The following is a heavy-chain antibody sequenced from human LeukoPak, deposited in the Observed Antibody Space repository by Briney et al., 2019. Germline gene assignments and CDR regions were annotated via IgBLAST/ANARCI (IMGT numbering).Heavy chain of an antibody. Sequence: GGSLRLSCAASGFTFSTYTMYWVRHPPGKRLEWVSIIGNNGGGIHYADSVKGRFTISRDNFKNALYLQMNSLRVEDTAGYYCAIDPNWGTHSWGQGVLVTVSS. CDR1: GFTFSTYT. CDR3: AIDPNWGTHS. J-gene: IGHJ4*02. CDR2: IGNNGGGI. V-gene: IGHV3-23*01. D-gene: IGHD7-27*01.